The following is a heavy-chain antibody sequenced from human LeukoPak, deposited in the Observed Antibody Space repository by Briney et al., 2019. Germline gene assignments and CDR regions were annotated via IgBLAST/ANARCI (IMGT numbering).Heavy chain of an antibody. CDR2: INHSGST. J-gene: IGHJ4*02. Sequence: SETLSLACAVYGGSFSGYYWSWIRQPPGKGLEWIGEINHSGSTNYNPSLKSRVTISVDTSKNQFSLKLSSVTAADTAVYYCARRLAVSGYDWGQGTLVTVSS. D-gene: IGHD3-3*01. CDR1: GGSFSGYY. V-gene: IGHV4-34*01. CDR3: ARRLAVSGYD.